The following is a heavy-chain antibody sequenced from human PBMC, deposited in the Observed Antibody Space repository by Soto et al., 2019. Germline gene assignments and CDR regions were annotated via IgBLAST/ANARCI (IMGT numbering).Heavy chain of an antibody. D-gene: IGHD4-17*01. V-gene: IGHV4-30-4*08. CDR2: IHYRGST. Sequence: SETLSLTCNVSGASINSRTYYWSWIRQHPGKGLEWIGYIHYRGSTYYNPSLKSRVTISVDTSKNQFSLKLSSVTAADTAVYYCARGVDYGGNSAEDAFDIWGQGTMVTVSS. CDR1: GASINSRTYY. J-gene: IGHJ3*02. CDR3: ARGVDYGGNSAEDAFDI.